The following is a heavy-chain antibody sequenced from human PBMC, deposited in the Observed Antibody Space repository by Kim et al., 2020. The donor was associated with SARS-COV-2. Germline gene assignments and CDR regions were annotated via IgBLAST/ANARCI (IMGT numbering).Heavy chain of an antibody. J-gene: IGHJ5*02. CDR1: GGSFSGYY. CDR2: INHSGST. CDR3: ARRRVCSSTSCYHNNWFDP. D-gene: IGHD2-2*01. V-gene: IGHV4-34*01. Sequence: SETLSLTCAVYGGSFSGYYWSWIRQPPGKGLEWIGEINHSGSTNYNPSLKSRVTISVDTSKNQFSLKLSSVTAADTAVYYCARRRVCSSTSCYHNNWFDPWGQGTLVTVSS.